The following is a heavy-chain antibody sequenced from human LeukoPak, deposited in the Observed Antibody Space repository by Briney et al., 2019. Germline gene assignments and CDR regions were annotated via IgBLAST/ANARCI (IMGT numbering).Heavy chain of an antibody. Sequence: SETLSLTCTVSGGSISSSSYYWGWIRQPPGKGLEWIGSIYYSGSTNYNPSLKSRVTISVDTSKNQFSLKLSSVTAADTAVYYCARHLYYYDSSGYLLIYAFDIWGQGTMVTVSS. CDR1: GGSISSSSYY. J-gene: IGHJ3*02. CDR2: IYYSGST. V-gene: IGHV4-39*07. CDR3: ARHLYYYDSSGYLLIYAFDI. D-gene: IGHD3-22*01.